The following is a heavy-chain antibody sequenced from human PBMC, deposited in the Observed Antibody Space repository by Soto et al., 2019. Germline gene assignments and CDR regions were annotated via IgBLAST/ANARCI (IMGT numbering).Heavy chain of an antibody. CDR2: ISGSGGST. CDR1: GFTFSSYA. D-gene: IGHD3-3*01. V-gene: IGHV3-23*01. CDR3: AKPLGPSLPYYDFWSGYYTAFDY. J-gene: IGHJ4*02. Sequence: GGSLRLSCAASGFTFSSYAMSWVRQAPGKGLEWVSAISGSGGSTYYADSVKGRFTISRDNSKNTLYLQMNSLRAEDTAVYYCAKPLGPSLPYYDFWSGYYTAFDYWGQGTLVTVSS.